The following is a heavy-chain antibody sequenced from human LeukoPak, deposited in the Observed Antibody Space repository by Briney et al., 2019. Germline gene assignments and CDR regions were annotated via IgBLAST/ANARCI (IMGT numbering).Heavy chain of an antibody. D-gene: IGHD5-24*01. V-gene: IGHV3-23*01. CDR3: AKDSTGLQMATVSDY. CDR2: ISGSGGST. Sequence: GGSLRLSCAASGFTFSSYAMSWVRQAPGKGLEWVSAISGSGGSTYYADSVKGRFTISRDNSKNTLYLQMNSLRAEDTAVYYCAKDSTGLQMATVSDYWGQGTLVTVSS. J-gene: IGHJ4*02. CDR1: GFTFSSYA.